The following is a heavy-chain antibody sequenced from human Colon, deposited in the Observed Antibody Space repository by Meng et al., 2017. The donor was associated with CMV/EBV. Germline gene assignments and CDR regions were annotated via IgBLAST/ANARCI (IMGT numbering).Heavy chain of an antibody. CDR1: GFTFSNYA. J-gene: IGHJ6*02. Sequence: GGSLRLSCVAFGFTFSNYALGWVRRAPGKGLEWVSGFSYSGGRTYYADPVKGRFTISRDNSKSTLYLQMDSLRAEDTAIYYCVKGYGMDVWGQGTMVTVSS. CDR2: FSYSGGRT. CDR3: VKGYGMDV. V-gene: IGHV3-23*01.